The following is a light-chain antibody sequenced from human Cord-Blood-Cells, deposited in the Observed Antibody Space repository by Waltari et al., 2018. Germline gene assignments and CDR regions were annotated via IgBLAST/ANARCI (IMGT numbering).Light chain of an antibody. Sequence: IQMTQTPSSLSASVGDRVTITCRASQGISNCLAWYQQKPGKVPKLLIYAASTLQSGCPSRFSGIGSGTDFTLTISSLQPEDVATYYWQKYNSAPFTFGPGTKVDIK. J-gene: IGKJ3*01. CDR3: QKYNSAPFT. CDR2: AAS. V-gene: IGKV1-27*01. CDR1: QGISNC.